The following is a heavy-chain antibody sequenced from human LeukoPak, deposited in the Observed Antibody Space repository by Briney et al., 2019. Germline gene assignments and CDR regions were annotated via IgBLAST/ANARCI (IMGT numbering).Heavy chain of an antibody. CDR3: ARYTPTTTHFDY. CDR1: GYTFTSYG. D-gene: IGHD2-2*02. Sequence: ASVKVSCKASGYTFTSYGISWVRQAPGQGLEWMGWISAYNGNTNYAQKLQGRVTMTTDTSTSTAYMELGSPRSDDTAVYYCARYTPTTTHFDYWGQGTLVTVSS. CDR2: ISAYNGNT. J-gene: IGHJ4*02. V-gene: IGHV1-18*01.